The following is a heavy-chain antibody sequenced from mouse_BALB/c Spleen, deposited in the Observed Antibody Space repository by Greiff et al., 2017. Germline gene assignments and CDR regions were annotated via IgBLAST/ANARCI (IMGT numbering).Heavy chain of an antibody. V-gene: IGHV1-14*01. D-gene: IGHD1-1*01. CDR3: ARGGTTVVPSYYYAMDY. J-gene: IGHJ4*01. CDR1: GYTFTSYV. Sequence: EVQLQQSGPELVKPGASVKMSCKASGYTFTSYVMHWVKQKPGQGLEWIGYINPYNDGTKYNEKFKGKATLTSDKSSSTAYMELSSLTSEDSAVYYCARGGTTVVPSYYYAMDYWGQGTSVTVSS. CDR2: INPYNDGT.